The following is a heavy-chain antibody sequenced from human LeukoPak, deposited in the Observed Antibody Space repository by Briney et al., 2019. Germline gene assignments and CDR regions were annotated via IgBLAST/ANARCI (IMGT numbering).Heavy chain of an antibody. D-gene: IGHD6-13*01. J-gene: IGHJ4*02. Sequence: GGSLRLSCAASGFTFSSYAMPWLRQAPGKGLEWVAVISYDGSNKYYADSVKGRFTISRDNSKNTLYLQMNSLRAEDTAVYYCARDSKAAAGTGDYWGQGTLVTVSS. CDR2: ISYDGSNK. V-gene: IGHV3-30-3*01. CDR3: ARDSKAAAGTGDY. CDR1: GFTFSSYA.